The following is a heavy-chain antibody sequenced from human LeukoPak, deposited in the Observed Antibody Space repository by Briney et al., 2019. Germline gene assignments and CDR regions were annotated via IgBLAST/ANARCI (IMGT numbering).Heavy chain of an antibody. CDR3: ARVRRYYDFWSGYYCDY. CDR2: ISAYNGNT. Sequence: ASVKVSCKASGYTFTSYGISWVRQAPGQGLEWMGWISAYNGNTNYAQKLQGRVTMTTDTSTSTAYMELRSLRSDDTAVYYCARVRRYYDFWSGYYCDYWGQGTLVTVSS. CDR1: GYTFTSYG. D-gene: IGHD3-3*01. V-gene: IGHV1-18*01. J-gene: IGHJ4*02.